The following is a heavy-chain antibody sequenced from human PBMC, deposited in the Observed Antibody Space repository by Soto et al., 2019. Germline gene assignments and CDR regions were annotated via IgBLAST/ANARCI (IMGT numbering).Heavy chain of an antibody. CDR3: ATYHDGTGYRFDY. D-gene: IGHD3-22*01. V-gene: IGHV4-4*02. Sequence: SETLSLTCAVSGDSISNNKWWTWVRQSPGKGLEWIGEIYHSGSTNYNPSLKSRVTMSVDKSKNQFSLSLSSVTAADTAVYYCATYHDGTGYRFDYWGQGTLVTVSS. CDR1: GDSISNNKW. CDR2: IYHSGST. J-gene: IGHJ4*02.